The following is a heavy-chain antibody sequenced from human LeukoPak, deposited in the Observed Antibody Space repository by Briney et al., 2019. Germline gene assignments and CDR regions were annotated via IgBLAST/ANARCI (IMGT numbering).Heavy chain of an antibody. V-gene: IGHV3-21*01. CDR1: GFTFSSYS. J-gene: IGHJ4*02. CDR2: VSSSSSYI. CDR3: ARWDYGDQFFDY. Sequence: GGSLRLSCAASGFTFSSYSKNWVRQAPGKGLEWVSSVSSSSSYIYYADSVKGRFTISRDNAKNSLYLQMNSLRAEDTAVYYCARWDYGDQFFDYWGQGTLVTVSS. D-gene: IGHD4-17*01.